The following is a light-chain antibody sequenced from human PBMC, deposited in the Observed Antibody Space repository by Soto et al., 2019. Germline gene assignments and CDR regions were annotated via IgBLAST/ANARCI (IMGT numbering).Light chain of an antibody. J-gene: IGKJ5*01. V-gene: IGKV3-20*01. CDR2: GAS. CDR3: LQYGSSPHT. Sequence: EIVLTQSPGTLSSSPGERATLSCRASQSLSSNYLAWYQQKPGQAPRLLIYGASNRATGIPDRFSGSGSGTDFTLTITRLEPEDFAVYYCLQYGSSPHTFGQGTRLEIK. CDR1: QSLSSNY.